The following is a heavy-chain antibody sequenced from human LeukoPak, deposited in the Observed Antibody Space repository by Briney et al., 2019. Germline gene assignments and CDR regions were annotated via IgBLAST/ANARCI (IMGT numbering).Heavy chain of an antibody. V-gene: IGHV3-9*01. CDR3: AKCRYHYDSHDAFDI. D-gene: IGHD3-22*01. CDR1: GFTFDDYA. J-gene: IGHJ3*02. CDR2: ISWTSDTI. Sequence: GGSLRLSCAASGFTFDDYAMYWVRLAPGKGLEWVSGISWTSDTIGYADSVKSRFTISRDNAKNSLYLQMNSLRAEDTALYYCAKCRYHYDSHDAFDIWGQGTMVTVSS.